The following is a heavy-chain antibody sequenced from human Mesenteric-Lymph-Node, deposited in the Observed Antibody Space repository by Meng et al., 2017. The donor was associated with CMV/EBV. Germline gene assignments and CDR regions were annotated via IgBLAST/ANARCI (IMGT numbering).Heavy chain of an antibody. V-gene: IGHV3-30*02. CDR1: RFTFEHYG. D-gene: IGHD3-3*01. CDR3: ARDRGFGVVIIDYNWFDP. Sequence: GESLKISCEASRFTFEHYGMHWVRQAPGKGLEWVAFIRSGGDTKFYADSVKGRFTISRDNSENRLYLQMNSLRVEDTALYYCARDRGFGVVIIDYNWFDPWGQGTLVTVSS. J-gene: IGHJ5*02. CDR2: IRSGGDTK.